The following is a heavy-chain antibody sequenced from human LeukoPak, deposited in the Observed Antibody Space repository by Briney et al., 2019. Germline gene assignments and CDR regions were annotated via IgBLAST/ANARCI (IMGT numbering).Heavy chain of an antibody. J-gene: IGHJ3*02. D-gene: IGHD4-17*01. V-gene: IGHV4-39*07. CDR3: ARDQHDYGDYPQLLDAFDI. CDR1: GGSISSSSYY. CDR2: IYYSGST. Sequence: SETLSLTCTVSGGSISSSSYYWGWIRQPPGKGLEWIGSIYYSGSTYYNPSLKSRVTISVDTSKNQFSLKLSSVTAADTAVYYCARDQHDYGDYPQLLDAFDIWGQGTMVTVSS.